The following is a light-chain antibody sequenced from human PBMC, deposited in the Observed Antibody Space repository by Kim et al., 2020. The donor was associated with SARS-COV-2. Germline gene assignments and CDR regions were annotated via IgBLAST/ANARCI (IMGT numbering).Light chain of an antibody. J-gene: IGLJ2*01. CDR1: TGAVTSGHH. Sequence: QAVVTQEPSLTVSPGGTVTLTCGSSTGAVTSGHHPYLFQQKPGQAPRTLIYDTSIKHSWTPARFSGSLLGGKAALTLSGAQPEDEAEYYCLLFYSGVHVFGGGTQLTVL. CDR3: LLFYSGVHV. CDR2: DTS. V-gene: IGLV7-46*01.